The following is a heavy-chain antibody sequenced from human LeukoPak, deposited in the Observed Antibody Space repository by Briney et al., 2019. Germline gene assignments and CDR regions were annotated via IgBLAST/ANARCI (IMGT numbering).Heavy chain of an antibody. CDR2: ISSSSSTI. D-gene: IGHD3-10*01. CDR1: GGPFSSYS. V-gene: IGHV3-48*02. J-gene: IGHJ1*01. Sequence: PGRSLRLSCAASGGPFSSYSMSWVRQAPGKGLEWVSYISSSSSTIYYADSVKGRFTISRDNVKNSLYLQMNSLRDEDTAVYYCASQVLLWFGELILDEYFQPWGQGTLVTVSS. CDR3: ASQVLLWFGELILDEYFQP.